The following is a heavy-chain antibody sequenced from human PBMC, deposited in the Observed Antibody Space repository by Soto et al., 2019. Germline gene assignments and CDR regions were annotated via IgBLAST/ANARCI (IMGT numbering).Heavy chain of an antibody. CDR3: ARGVHYDSSGYYYFY. D-gene: IGHD3-22*01. Sequence: ASVEVACKASGGTFSTYAIDWVRQAPGQGLEWMGGIIPLFGTAKYAQNVQGRITITADESTNTAYMELRSLRSQDTAVYYCARGVHYDSSGYYYFYWGQGTLVTVSS. CDR1: GGTFSTYA. CDR2: IIPLFGTA. V-gene: IGHV1-69*13. J-gene: IGHJ4*02.